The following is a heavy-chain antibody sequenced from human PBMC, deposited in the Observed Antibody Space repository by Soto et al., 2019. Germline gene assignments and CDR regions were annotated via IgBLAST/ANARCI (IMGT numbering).Heavy chain of an antibody. CDR1: GFTFSDYW. J-gene: IGHJ4*02. CDR3: ARGGDYGSFDY. CDR2: IQQDGREK. V-gene: IGHV3-7*05. Sequence: GGSLRLSCAASGFTFSDYWMSWVRQAPGKGLEWVANIQQDGREKDYVDSVKGRFTISRDNAKNSLYLQMNSLRVDDTAVYYCARGGDYGSFDYWGQGTLVTVSS. D-gene: IGHD4-17*01.